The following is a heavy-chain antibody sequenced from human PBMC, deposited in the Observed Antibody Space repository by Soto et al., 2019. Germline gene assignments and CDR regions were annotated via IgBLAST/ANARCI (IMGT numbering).Heavy chain of an antibody. J-gene: IGHJ4*02. CDR2: ISSSSSPI. Sequence: EVQLVESGGGLVQPGGSLRLSCAASGFTFSSSSMNWVRQAPGKGLEWVSYISSSSSPIFYADSVKGRFTISRDNAQNSLYLQMNSLRDEDTAVYYCASGPVGANDYWGQGTLVTVSS. D-gene: IGHD1-26*01. CDR3: ASGPVGANDY. V-gene: IGHV3-48*02. CDR1: GFTFSSSS.